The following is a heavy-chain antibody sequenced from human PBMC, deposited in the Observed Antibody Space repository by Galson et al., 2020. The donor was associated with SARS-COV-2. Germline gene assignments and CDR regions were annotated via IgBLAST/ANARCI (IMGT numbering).Heavy chain of an antibody. V-gene: IGHV3-15*01. CDR2: IKSKTDGGTT. Sequence: GGSLRLSCAASGFTFSNAWMSWVRQAPGKGLEWVGRIKSKTDGGTTDYAAPVKGRFTISRDDSKNTLYLQMNSLKTEDTAVYYCTTGVWVVGTAISPDDYFDYWGQGTLVTVSS. D-gene: IGHD2-21*02. CDR1: GFTFSNAW. J-gene: IGHJ4*02. CDR3: TTGVWVVGTAISPDDYFDY.